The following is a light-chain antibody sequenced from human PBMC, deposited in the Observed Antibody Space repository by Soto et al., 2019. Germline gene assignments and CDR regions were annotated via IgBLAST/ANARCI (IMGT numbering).Light chain of an antibody. CDR1: SSDVGGYNY. Sequence: QAALTQPASVSGSPGQSITISYTGTSSDVGGYNYVSWYQQHPGKAPKLVIYEVSNRPSGVSNRFSGSKSGNTASLTISGLQAEDEADYYCSSYTSSGTYVFGTGTKV. CDR2: EVS. CDR3: SSYTSSGTYV. V-gene: IGLV2-14*01. J-gene: IGLJ1*01.